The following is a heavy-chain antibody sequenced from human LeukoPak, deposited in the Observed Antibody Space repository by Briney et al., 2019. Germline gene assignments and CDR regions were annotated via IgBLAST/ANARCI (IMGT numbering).Heavy chain of an antibody. D-gene: IGHD2-21*01. CDR2: IRYDGSNK. J-gene: IGHJ4*02. V-gene: IGHV3-30*02. CDR1: GFTFSSYG. Sequence: PGGSLRLSCAASGFTFSSYGMHWVRQAPGKGLEWVAFIRYDGSNKYYADSVKGRFTISRDNSKNTLYLQMNSLRAEDTAVYYCAKVMLRDWYYFDYWGQGTLVTVSS. CDR3: AKVMLRDWYYFDY.